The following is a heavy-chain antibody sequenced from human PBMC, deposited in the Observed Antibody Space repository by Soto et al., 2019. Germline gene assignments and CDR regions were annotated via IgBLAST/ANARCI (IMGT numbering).Heavy chain of an antibody. CDR2: IYHGGTT. CDR1: GYSISSGSY. CDR3: ARSRSYYVEDFQK. Sequence: PSQTLSLTCTVSGYSISSGSYWAWIRQPPGKGPEWIASIYHGGTTFYNPSLKSRITISXVXXXXQXSXKXXXVTAXDTAVYYCARSRSYYVEDFQKWGQGTLVTVSS. D-gene: IGHD1-26*01. V-gene: IGHV4-38-2*02. J-gene: IGHJ1*01.